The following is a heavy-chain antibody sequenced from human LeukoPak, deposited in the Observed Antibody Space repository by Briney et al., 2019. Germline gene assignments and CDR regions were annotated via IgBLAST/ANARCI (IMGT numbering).Heavy chain of an antibody. D-gene: IGHD1-26*01. CDR1: GFTFDDYA. V-gene: IGHV3-9*01. J-gene: IGHJ4*02. CDR2: ISWNSGSI. Sequence: GGSLRLSCAASGFTFDDYAMHWVRQAPGKGLEWVSGISWNSGSIGYADSVKGRFTISRDNAKNSLYLQMNSLRAGDTALYYCAKTKYSGSYYEFDYWGQGTLVTVSS. CDR3: AKTKYSGSYYEFDY.